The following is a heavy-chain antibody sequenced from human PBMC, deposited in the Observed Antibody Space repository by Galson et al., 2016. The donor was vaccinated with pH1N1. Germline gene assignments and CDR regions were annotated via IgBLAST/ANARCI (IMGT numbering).Heavy chain of an antibody. J-gene: IGHJ3*02. Sequence: TLSLTCTVSGGSISSGNSSWSWIRQHPGKGLEWIGCVYYSGSTDYDPPLRSRVSISVDTSKNQFALNLSSVTAADTAVYYCARDYREQRGDGFDIWGQGTMVTVSS. CDR3: ARDYREQRGDGFDI. CDR2: VYYSGST. V-gene: IGHV4-31*03. CDR1: GGSISSGNSS. D-gene: IGHD1/OR15-1a*01.